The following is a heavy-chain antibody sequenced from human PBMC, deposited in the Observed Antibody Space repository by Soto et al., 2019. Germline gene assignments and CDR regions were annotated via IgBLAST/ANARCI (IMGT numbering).Heavy chain of an antibody. Sequence: PGESLKISCKGSGYSFTSYWISWVRQMPGKGLEWMGRIDPSDSYTNYSPSFQGHVTISADKSISTAYLQWSSLKASDTAMYYCARELGYCSSTSCTRNWFDPWGQGTLVTVSS. CDR3: ARELGYCSSTSCTRNWFDP. CDR2: IDPSDSYT. V-gene: IGHV5-10-1*01. CDR1: GYSFTSYW. D-gene: IGHD2-2*01. J-gene: IGHJ5*02.